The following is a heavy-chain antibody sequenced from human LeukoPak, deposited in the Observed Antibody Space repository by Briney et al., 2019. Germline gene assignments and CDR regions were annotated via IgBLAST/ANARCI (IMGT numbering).Heavy chain of an antibody. CDR2: ISWNSGSA. CDR1: GVSLYVYS. Sequence: PRGSLRVSCADPGVSLYVYSVHWVRQAPGKGLECASGISWNSGSAGYADSVKGRFTISRDSAKNSLYLQMNSLRTEDTGLYYCAKDRTYSAYAALDYWGQGTLVSVSS. CDR3: AKDRTYSAYAALDY. V-gene: IGHV3-9*01. D-gene: IGHD5-12*01. J-gene: IGHJ4*02.